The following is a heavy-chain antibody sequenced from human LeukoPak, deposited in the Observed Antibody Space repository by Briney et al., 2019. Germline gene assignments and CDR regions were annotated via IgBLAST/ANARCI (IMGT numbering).Heavy chain of an antibody. CDR1: GYTFTSYA. CDR2: INTNTGNP. CDR3: AREGVNWNDVGECDY. V-gene: IGHV7-4-1*02. Sequence: ASVKVSCKASGYTFTSYAMNWVRQAPGQGLEWMGWINTNTGNPTYAQGFTGRFVFSLDTSVSTAYLQISSLEAEDTAVYYCAREGVNWNDVGECDYWGQGTLVTVSS. D-gene: IGHD1-1*01. J-gene: IGHJ4*02.